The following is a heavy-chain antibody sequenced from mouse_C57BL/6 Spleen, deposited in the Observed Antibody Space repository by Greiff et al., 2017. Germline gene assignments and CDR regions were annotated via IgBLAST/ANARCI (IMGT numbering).Heavy chain of an antibody. J-gene: IGHJ2*01. V-gene: IGHV1-26*01. CDR2: INPNNGGT. CDR3: ARNQLRLSFFDY. D-gene: IGHD3-2*02. Sequence: VQLQQSGPELVKPGASVKISCKASGYTFTDYCMNWVKQSHGKGLEWIGDINPNNGGTSYNQKFKGKATLTVDKSSSTAYMELRSLTSEDSAVSYCARNQLRLSFFDYWGKGTTLTVSS. CDR1: GYTFTDYC.